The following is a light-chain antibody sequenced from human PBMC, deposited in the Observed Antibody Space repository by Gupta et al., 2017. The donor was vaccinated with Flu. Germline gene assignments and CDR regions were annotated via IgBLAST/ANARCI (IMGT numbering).Light chain of an antibody. V-gene: IGLV3-25*02. CDR3: QSLVTSDTWV. Sequence: SPELTQPASVSVSPGQTATITCSGDVLATHHAYWYQQKPGQAPLLVVFKDTERPSGLPGRFSASTSETTVTLTISSVQAEDEADYYCQSLVTSDTWVFGAGTKLTVL. J-gene: IGLJ3*02. CDR1: VLATHH. CDR2: KDT.